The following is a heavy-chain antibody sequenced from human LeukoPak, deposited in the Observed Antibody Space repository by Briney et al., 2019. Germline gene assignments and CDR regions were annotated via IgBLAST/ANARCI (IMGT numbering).Heavy chain of an antibody. CDR2: ISSSSYI. J-gene: IGHJ6*03. CDR3: ARDVRGYYYYYMDV. V-gene: IGHV3-21*01. CDR1: GFTFSSYS. Sequence: PGGSLRLSCAASGFTFSSYSMNWVRQAPGKGLEWVSSISSSSYIYYADSVKGRFTISRDNAKNSLYLQMNSLRAEDTAVYYCARDVRGYYYYYMDVWGKGTTVTVSS. D-gene: IGHD3-10*02.